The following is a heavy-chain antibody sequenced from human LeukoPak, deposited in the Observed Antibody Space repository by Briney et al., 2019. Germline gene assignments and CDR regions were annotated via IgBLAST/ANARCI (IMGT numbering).Heavy chain of an antibody. V-gene: IGHV3-30-3*01. J-gene: IGHJ4*02. CDR3: ARDGVSGWYGAFDY. D-gene: IGHD6-19*01. CDR1: GFTFSSYA. Sequence: QPGGSLRLSCAASGFTFSSYAMHWVRQAPGKGLEWVADISYDGSNKYYADSVKGRFTISRDNSKNTLYLQMNSLRAEDTAVYYCARDGVSGWYGAFDYWGQGTLVTVSS. CDR2: ISYDGSNK.